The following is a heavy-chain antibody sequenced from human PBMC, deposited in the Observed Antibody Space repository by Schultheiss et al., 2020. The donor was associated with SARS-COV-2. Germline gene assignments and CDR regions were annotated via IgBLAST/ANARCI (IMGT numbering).Heavy chain of an antibody. Sequence: GESLKISCAASGFTFNDYRMNWVRQAPGKGLEWVSYISSSSSTIYYADSAKGRFTISRDNAKNSLYLQMNSLRAEDTAVYYCARNRATHDHWGQGTLVTVSS. CDR3: ARNRATHDH. V-gene: IGHV3-48*01. CDR2: ISSSSSTI. J-gene: IGHJ4*02. CDR1: GFTFNDYR. D-gene: IGHD2-15*01.